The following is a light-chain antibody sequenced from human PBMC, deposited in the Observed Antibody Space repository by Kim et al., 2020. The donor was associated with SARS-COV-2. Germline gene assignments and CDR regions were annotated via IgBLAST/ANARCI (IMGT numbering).Light chain of an antibody. V-gene: IGKV3-15*01. CDR1: QSVSTS. Sequence: EIVMTQSPATLSVSPGERATLFCRASQSVSTSLAWYQQKPGQPPRLLIHGASARATGVPARFSGSGSGTEFTLIISSVQSEDFAVYYCQQYNARLGTFGQGTKVDIK. CDR3: QQYNARLGT. J-gene: IGKJ1*01. CDR2: GAS.